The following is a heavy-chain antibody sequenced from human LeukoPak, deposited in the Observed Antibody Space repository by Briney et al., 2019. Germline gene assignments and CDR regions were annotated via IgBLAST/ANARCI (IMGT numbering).Heavy chain of an antibody. V-gene: IGHV3-30*02. CDR1: GFTFSSYG. J-gene: IGHJ4*02. CDR2: IRYDGSNK. D-gene: IGHD3-10*01. CDR3: AKGPVNDPLLWFGEFDY. Sequence: GGSLRLSCAASGFTFSSYGMHWVRQAPGKGLEWVAFIRYDGSNKYYADSVKGRFTISRDNSKNTLYLQMNSLRAEDTAVYYCAKGPVNDPLLWFGEFDYWGQGTLVTVSS.